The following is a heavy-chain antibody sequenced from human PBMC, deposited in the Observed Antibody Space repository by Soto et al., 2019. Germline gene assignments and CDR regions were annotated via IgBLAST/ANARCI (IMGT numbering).Heavy chain of an antibody. Sequence: QVQLQESGPGLVKPSQTLSLTCTVSGGSISSGDYYWSWIRPPPGKGLEWIGYIYYSGSTYYNPSLKSRVTISVDTSKNQFSLKLSSVTAADTVVYYCARAPYYYDSSGYRAHAFDIWGQGTMVTVSS. V-gene: IGHV4-30-4*01. CDR3: ARAPYYYDSSGYRAHAFDI. CDR2: IYYSGST. D-gene: IGHD3-22*01. J-gene: IGHJ3*02. CDR1: GGSISSGDYY.